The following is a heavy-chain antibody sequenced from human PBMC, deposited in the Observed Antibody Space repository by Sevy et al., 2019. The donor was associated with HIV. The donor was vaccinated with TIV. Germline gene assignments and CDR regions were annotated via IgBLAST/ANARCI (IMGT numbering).Heavy chain of an antibody. J-gene: IGHJ6*02. Sequence: ASVKVSCKASGYTFTGYYMHWVRQAPGQGLEWMGRINPNSGGTNYAQKFQGRVTMTRDTSISTAYMGLSRLRSDDTAVYYCASSPASHDYYYYGMDVWGQGTTVTVSS. CDR2: INPNSGGT. CDR1: GYTFTGYY. V-gene: IGHV1-2*06. CDR3: ASSPASHDYYYYGMDV.